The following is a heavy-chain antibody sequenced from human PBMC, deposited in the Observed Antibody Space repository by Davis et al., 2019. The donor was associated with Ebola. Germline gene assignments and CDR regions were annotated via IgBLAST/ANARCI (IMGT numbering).Heavy chain of an antibody. CDR1: GGSVSSGSYY. CDR2: IYYSGST. CDR3: ASLITYYYDSSGYKIKGSFDL. V-gene: IGHV4-39*01. D-gene: IGHD3-22*01. Sequence: SETLSLTCTVSGGSVSSGSYYWGWIRQPPGKGLEWIGSIYYSGSTYYNPSLKSRVTISVDTSKNQFSLKLSSVTAADTAVYYCASLITYYYDSSGYKIKGSFDLWGRGTLVTVSS. J-gene: IGHJ2*01.